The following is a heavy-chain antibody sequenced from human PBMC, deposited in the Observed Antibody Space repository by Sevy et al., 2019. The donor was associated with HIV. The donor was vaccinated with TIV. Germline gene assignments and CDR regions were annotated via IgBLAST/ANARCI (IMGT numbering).Heavy chain of an antibody. Sequence: GGSLRLSCAASGFTFSSYWMSWVRQAPGKGLECVANIKQDGSEKYYVDSVKGRFTISRDNAKNSLYLQMNSLRAEDTAVYYCARLSRVGYCSSTSCAIYRPRDYYYGMDVWGQGTTVTVSS. CDR3: ARLSRVGYCSSTSCAIYRPRDYYYGMDV. CDR2: IKQDGSEK. D-gene: IGHD2-2*01. J-gene: IGHJ6*02. CDR1: GFTFSSYW. V-gene: IGHV3-7*01.